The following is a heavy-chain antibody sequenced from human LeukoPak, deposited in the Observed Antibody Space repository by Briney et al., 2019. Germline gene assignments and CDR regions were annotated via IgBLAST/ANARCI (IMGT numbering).Heavy chain of an antibody. J-gene: IGHJ4*02. Sequence: SETLSLTCTVSGGSISSYYWSWIRQPAGKGLEWIGRIYTSGSTNYNASLKSRVSMSVDTAKNQFSLKLSSVTAADTAVFYCARENSGSYREFDYWGQGTLVTVSS. CDR3: ARENSGSYREFDY. CDR1: GGSISSYY. V-gene: IGHV4-4*07. CDR2: IYTSGST. D-gene: IGHD1-26*01.